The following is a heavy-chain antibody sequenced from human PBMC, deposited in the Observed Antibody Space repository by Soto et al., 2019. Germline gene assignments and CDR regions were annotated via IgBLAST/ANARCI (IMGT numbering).Heavy chain of an antibody. V-gene: IGHV1-18*01. CDR1: GYTFASYA. CDR2: ISAYNGNT. CDR3: ARGRKEVLWFGELLRAFDI. D-gene: IGHD3-10*01. J-gene: IGHJ3*02. Sequence: ASVKVSCKASGYTFASYAISWMRQAPGQGLEWMGWISAYNGNTNYAQKLQGRVTMTTDTSTSTAYMELRSLRSDDTAVYSCARGRKEVLWFGELLRAFDIWGQGTMVTVSS.